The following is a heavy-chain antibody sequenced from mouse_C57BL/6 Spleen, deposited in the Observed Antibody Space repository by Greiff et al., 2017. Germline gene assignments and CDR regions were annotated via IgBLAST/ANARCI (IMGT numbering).Heavy chain of an antibody. CDR3: ASMELEGFAY. Sequence: EVKLMESGPELVKPGASVKISCKASGYSFTGYYMNWVKQSPEKSLEWIGEINPSTGGTTYNQKFKAKATLTVDKSSSTAYMQLKSLTSEDSAVYYCASMELEGFAYWGQGTLVTVSA. CDR2: INPSTGGT. J-gene: IGHJ3*01. D-gene: IGHD4-1*01. V-gene: IGHV1-42*01. CDR1: GYSFTGYY.